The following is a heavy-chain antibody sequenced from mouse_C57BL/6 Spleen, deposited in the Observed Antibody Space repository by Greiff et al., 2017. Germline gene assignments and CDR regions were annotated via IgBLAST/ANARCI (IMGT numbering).Heavy chain of an antibody. Sequence: VQLQQPGAELVKPGASVKLSCKASGYTFTSYWMQWVKQRPGQGLEWIGEIDPSDSYTNYNQKFKGKATLTVDTSSSTAYMQLSSLTSEDAAVYYCARRGGDALFAYWGQGTLVTVSA. J-gene: IGHJ3*01. CDR2: IDPSDSYT. D-gene: IGHD3-3*01. CDR3: ARRGGDALFAY. V-gene: IGHV1-50*01. CDR1: GYTFTSYW.